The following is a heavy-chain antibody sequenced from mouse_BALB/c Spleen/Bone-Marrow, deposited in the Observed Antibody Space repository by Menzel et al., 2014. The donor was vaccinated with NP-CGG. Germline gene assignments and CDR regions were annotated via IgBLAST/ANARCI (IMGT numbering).Heavy chain of an antibody. J-gene: IGHJ2*01. D-gene: IGHD1-1*01. CDR1: GFTFSDYY. CDR3: ARGSSYFDY. Sequence: EVKLVESGGGLVKPGGSLKLSCAASGFTFSDYYMYWVRQTPEKRLEWVATISDGGSYTYYPDSVKGRFTISRDNAKNNLYLQMSSLKSVDTAMYYCARGSSYFDYWGQGTTLTVSS. CDR2: ISDGGSYT. V-gene: IGHV5-4*02.